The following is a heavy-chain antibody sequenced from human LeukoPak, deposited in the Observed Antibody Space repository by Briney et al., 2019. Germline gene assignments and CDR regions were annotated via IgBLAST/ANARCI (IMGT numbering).Heavy chain of an antibody. J-gene: IGHJ4*02. CDR2: VKSGNYDI. V-gene: IGHV3-48*01. D-gene: IGHD3-9*01. CDR1: GFTFNTYS. CDR3: ARDSDWAFDY. Sequence: GGSLRLSCAASGFTFNTYSMNWVRQAPGKGLEWLSYVKSGNYDIQYADSVTGRFTVSRDSATNSLYLQMSDLKAEDTAVYYCARDSDWAFDYWGQGSLVTVSS.